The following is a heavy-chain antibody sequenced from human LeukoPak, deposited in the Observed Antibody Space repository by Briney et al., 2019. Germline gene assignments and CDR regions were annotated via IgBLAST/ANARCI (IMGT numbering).Heavy chain of an antibody. J-gene: IGHJ4*02. V-gene: IGHV1-2*02. Sequence: ASVKVSCKASGFTFTGYYIHWVRQAPGQGLEWMGYINPHSGGTNSPQKFQGRVTMTTDTAISAAYMELSSLISDDTAMYYCVREGNELLSKNFDYWGQGTLVTVSS. CDR3: VREGNELLSKNFDY. D-gene: IGHD2-21*02. CDR1: GFTFTGYY. CDR2: INPHSGGT.